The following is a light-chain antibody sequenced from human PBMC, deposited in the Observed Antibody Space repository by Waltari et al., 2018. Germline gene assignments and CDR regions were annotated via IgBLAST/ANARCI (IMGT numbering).Light chain of an antibody. CDR3: QQYYSTPNT. V-gene: IGKV4-1*01. CDR2: WAS. CDR1: QSVVYSSNNKNY. Sequence: DIVMPQSPDSLAVSLGERATINCKSSQSVVYSSNNKNYLAWYQQKPGQPPKLRIYWASTRESGVPDRFSGSGSGTDFTLTISSLEAEDVAVYYCQQYYSTPNTFGQGTKLEIK. J-gene: IGKJ2*01.